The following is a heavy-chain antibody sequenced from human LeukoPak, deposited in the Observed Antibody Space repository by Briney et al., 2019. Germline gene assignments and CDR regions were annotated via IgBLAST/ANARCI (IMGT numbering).Heavy chain of an antibody. CDR1: GGPFSGYY. CDR3: ARGLRGARKYYYGMDV. D-gene: IGHD3-10*01. Sequence: SETLSLTCAVYGGPFSGYYWSWIRQPPGKGLEWIGELNHSGITNYNPSLKSRVTISVDTSKNQFSLKLTSVTAADTAVYYCARGLRGARKYYYGMDVWGQGTTVTVSS. CDR2: LNHSGIT. J-gene: IGHJ6*02. V-gene: IGHV4-34*01.